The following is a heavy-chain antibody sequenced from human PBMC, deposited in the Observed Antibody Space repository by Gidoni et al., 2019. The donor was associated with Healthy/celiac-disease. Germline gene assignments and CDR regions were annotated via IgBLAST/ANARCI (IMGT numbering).Heavy chain of an antibody. V-gene: IGHV3-7*01. Sequence: EVQLVESGGGLVQPGGSRRLSCAAPGFTIGSDRMSWVRQAPGKGLEWVANIKQDGSEKYYVDSVKGRFTISRDNAKNSLYLQMNSLRAEDTAVYYCARGAKGELRLRGASAAADYWGQGTLVTVSS. J-gene: IGHJ4*02. CDR2: IKQDGSEK. D-gene: IGHD5-12*01. CDR1: GFTIGSDR. CDR3: ARGAKGELRLRGASAAADY.